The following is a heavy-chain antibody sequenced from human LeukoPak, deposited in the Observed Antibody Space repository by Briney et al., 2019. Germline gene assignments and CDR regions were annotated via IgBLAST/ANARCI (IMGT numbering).Heavy chain of an antibody. D-gene: IGHD3-10*01. CDR1: GYTFTGYY. J-gene: IGHJ4*02. CDR3: ARERVTTLRKALDY. CDR2: INPNSGGT. Sequence: ASVKVSCKASGYTFTGYYMHWARQAPGQGLEWMGWINPNSGGTNYAQKFQGWVTMTRDTSISTAYMELSRLRSDDTAVYYCARERVTTLRKALDYWGQGTLVTVSS. V-gene: IGHV1-2*04.